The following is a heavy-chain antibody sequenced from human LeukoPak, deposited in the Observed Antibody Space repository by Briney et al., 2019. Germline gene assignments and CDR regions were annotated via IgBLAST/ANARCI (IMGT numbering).Heavy chain of an antibody. D-gene: IGHD6-13*01. Sequence: SETLSLTCTVSGGSISSHYWSWIRQPPGKGLEWIGYIYYSGSTNYNPSLKSRVTISVDTSKNQFSLKLSSVTAADTAVYYCARLGIAAVSTYFQHWGQGTLVTVSS. CDR2: IYYSGST. V-gene: IGHV4-59*11. CDR3: ARLGIAAVSTYFQH. CDR1: GGSISSHY. J-gene: IGHJ1*01.